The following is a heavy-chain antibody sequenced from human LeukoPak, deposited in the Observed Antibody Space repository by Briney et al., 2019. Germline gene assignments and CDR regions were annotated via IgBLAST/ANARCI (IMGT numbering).Heavy chain of an antibody. J-gene: IGHJ3*02. D-gene: IGHD6-19*01. CDR1: GGSISSGGYY. V-gene: IGHV4-61*08. Sequence: SETLSLTCTVSGGSISSGGYYWSWIRQPPGKGLEWIGYIYHSGSTNYNPSLKSRVTISVDTSKNQFSLKLSSVTAADTAVYHCASDSSGWLMRHAFDIWGQGTMVTVSS. CDR2: IYHSGST. CDR3: ASDSSGWLMRHAFDI.